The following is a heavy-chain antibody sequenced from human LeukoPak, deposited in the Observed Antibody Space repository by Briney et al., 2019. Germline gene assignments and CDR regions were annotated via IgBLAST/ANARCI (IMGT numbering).Heavy chain of an antibody. CDR2: ISSSGSTI. CDR1: GFTFSDYY. Sequence: TPGGSLRLSCAASGFTFSDYYMSWIRQAPGKGLEWVSYISSSGSTIYYADSVKGRFTISRDNAKNSLYLQMNSLRAEDTAVYYCARNVYGDLRTPWYYYYMDVWGKGTTVTVSS. D-gene: IGHD4-17*01. V-gene: IGHV3-11*04. CDR3: ARNVYGDLRTPWYYYYMDV. J-gene: IGHJ6*03.